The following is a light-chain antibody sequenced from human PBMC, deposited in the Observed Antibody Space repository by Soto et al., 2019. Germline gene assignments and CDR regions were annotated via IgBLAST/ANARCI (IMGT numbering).Light chain of an antibody. Sequence: DIQMTQSPSSVSASVGDRVTITCRASQTISSWLAWYQQKPGKAPKLLIYKASTLKSGVPSRFSGSGSGTEFTLTISSLQPDDFATYYCQHYNSYSEAFGQGTKVEI. CDR3: QHYNSYSEA. CDR2: KAS. V-gene: IGKV1-5*03. J-gene: IGKJ1*01. CDR1: QTISSW.